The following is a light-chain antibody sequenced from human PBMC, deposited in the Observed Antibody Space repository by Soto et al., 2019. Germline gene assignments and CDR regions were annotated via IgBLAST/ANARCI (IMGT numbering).Light chain of an antibody. J-gene: IGLJ2*01. Sequence: QSALTQPASVSESPGQSITISCTGTSSDVGAYNYVSWYQQHPGKAPKLMIYEVSNRPSGVSNRFSGSKSGNTASLTISGLQAEDEADYYCSSYTIISTLVVGGGTKLTVL. CDR3: SSYTIISTLV. CDR2: EVS. CDR1: SSDVGAYNY. V-gene: IGLV2-14*01.